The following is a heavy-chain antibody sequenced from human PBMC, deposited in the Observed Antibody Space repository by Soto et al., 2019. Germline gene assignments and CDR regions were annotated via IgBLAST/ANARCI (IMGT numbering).Heavy chain of an antibody. CDR3: ARDRSNNWFDP. J-gene: IGHJ5*02. CDR2: IYYSGST. Sequence: LSLTCTVSGGSISSGDYYWSWIRQPPGKGLEWIGYIYYSGSTYYNPSLKSRVTISVDTSKNQFSLKLSSVTAADTAVYYCARDRSNNWFDPWGQGTLVTVSS. CDR1: GGSISSGDYY. V-gene: IGHV4-30-4*01. D-gene: IGHD3-10*01.